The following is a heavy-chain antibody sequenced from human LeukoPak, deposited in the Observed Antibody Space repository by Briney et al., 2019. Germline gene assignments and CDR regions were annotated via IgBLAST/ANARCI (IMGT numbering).Heavy chain of an antibody. CDR2: IYHSGST. Sequence: SETLSLTCSVSGDSITGYYWGWIRQPPGKGLEWIGSIYHSGSTYYNPSLKSRVTISVDTSKNQFSLKLSSVTAADTAVYYCARVLSDSTDYWGQGTLVTVSS. D-gene: IGHD3-16*02. J-gene: IGHJ4*02. CDR1: GDSITGYY. CDR3: ARVLSDSTDY. V-gene: IGHV4-38-2*02.